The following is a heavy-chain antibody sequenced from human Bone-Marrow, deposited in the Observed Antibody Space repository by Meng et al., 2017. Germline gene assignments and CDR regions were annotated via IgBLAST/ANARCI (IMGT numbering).Heavy chain of an antibody. D-gene: IGHD3-10*01. Sequence: GGSLRLSCVASGFTLGNNWMSWVRQAPGKGLEWVSYISSSGSTIYYADSVKGRFTISRDNAKNSLYLQMNSLRAEDTAVYYCARDRITMVRGVIITQNFDYWGQGTLVTVSS. CDR2: ISSSGSTI. V-gene: IGHV3-48*04. CDR3: ARDRITMVRGVIITQNFDY. J-gene: IGHJ4*02. CDR1: GFTLGNNW.